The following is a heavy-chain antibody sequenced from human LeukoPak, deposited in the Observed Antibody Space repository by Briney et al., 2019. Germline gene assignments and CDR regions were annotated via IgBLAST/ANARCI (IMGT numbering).Heavy chain of an antibody. CDR2: ISTYTGNT. CDR3: ARVLVVSSDAFDI. V-gene: IGHV1-18*01. Sequence: ASVTVSCKTSGYTFTSYAISWVRQAPGQGLECMGWISTYTGNTDYAQKLQGRVTMTTDTSTSTAYMGLRSLSSDDTAVYYCARVLVVSSDAFDIWGQGTMVTVSS. J-gene: IGHJ3*02. D-gene: IGHD3-22*01. CDR1: GYTFTSYA.